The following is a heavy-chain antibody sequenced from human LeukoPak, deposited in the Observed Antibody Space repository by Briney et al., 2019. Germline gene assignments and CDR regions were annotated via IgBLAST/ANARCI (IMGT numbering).Heavy chain of an antibody. CDR1: GGSFRGYF. CDR3: ARTYSSSWGDYFDY. J-gene: IGHJ4*02. Sequence: PSETLSLTCAVYGGSFRGYFWGWVRQAPGKGLEWVSVIYSGGSTYYADSVKGRFTISRDNSKNTLYLQMNSLRAEDTAVYYCARTYSSSWGDYFDYWGQGTLVTVSS. V-gene: IGHV3-66*01. D-gene: IGHD6-13*01. CDR2: IYSGGST.